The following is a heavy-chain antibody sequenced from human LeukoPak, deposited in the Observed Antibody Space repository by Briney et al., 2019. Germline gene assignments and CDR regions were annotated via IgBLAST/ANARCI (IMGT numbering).Heavy chain of an antibody. CDR3: TRQTGYPSDFDY. D-gene: IGHD5-12*01. CDR1: GYRFANYW. J-gene: IGHJ4*02. CDR2: IYPGDSDT. Sequence: GESLQISCQASGYRFANYWIGWVRQMPGKGLEWMGIIYPGDSDTKYSPSFQGQVTISADKSTSTAYLQWSSLKASDTAMYYCTRQTGYPSDFDYWAQGTLVTVSS. V-gene: IGHV5-51*01.